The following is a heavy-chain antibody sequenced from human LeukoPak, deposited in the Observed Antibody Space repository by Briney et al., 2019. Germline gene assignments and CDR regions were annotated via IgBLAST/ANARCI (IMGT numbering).Heavy chain of an antibody. J-gene: IGHJ4*02. Sequence: ASVKVSCKASGYTFTSYALHWVRQAPGQRLEWMGWINVGNGNTKFSQRLQGRVTITRDTSASTAYMELSSLRSEDTAVYYCARRGVRYCSSTSCYVDYWGQGTLVTVSS. CDR3: ARRGVRYCSSTSCYVDY. D-gene: IGHD2-2*01. CDR1: GYTFTSYA. CDR2: INVGNGNT. V-gene: IGHV1-3*01.